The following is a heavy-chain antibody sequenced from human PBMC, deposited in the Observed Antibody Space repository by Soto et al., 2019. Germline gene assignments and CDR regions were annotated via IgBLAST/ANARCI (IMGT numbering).Heavy chain of an antibody. Sequence: ESVGGLVQPGGSLRLSCAGSGFTFINYAMNWVRQAPGKGLEWVSTISGGGDAPFFADSVRGRFTISRDNSKNTVTLQMNNLGVDDTAVYFCARKVPGSTSRQDYWYFDLWGRGTLVTVSS. CDR1: GFTFINYA. J-gene: IGHJ2*01. CDR3: ARKVPGSTSRQDYWYFDL. CDR2: ISGGGDAP. D-gene: IGHD3-10*01. V-gene: IGHV3-23*01.